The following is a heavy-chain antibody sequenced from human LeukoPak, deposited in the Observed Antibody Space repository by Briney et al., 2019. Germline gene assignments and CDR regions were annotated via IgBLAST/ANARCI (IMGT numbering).Heavy chain of an antibody. CDR3: AREYCSGGSCYSNYYYGMDV. CDR1: GFTFSSYA. CDR2: ISSNGGST. J-gene: IGHJ6*02. V-gene: IGHV3-64*01. D-gene: IGHD2-15*01. Sequence: SGGSLRLSCAASGFTFSSYAMHWVRQAPGKGLEYVSAISSNGGSTYYANSVKGRFTISRDNSKNTLYLQMGSLRAEDMAVYYCAREYCSGGSCYSNYYYGMDVWGQGTTVTVSS.